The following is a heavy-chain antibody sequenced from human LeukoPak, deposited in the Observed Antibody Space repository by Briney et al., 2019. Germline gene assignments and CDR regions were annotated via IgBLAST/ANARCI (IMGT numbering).Heavy chain of an antibody. D-gene: IGHD2-15*01. Sequence: SETLSLTCTVSGGSISSGGYFWTWIRQHPGKGLEWIGYIYYSGSTYYNPSLKSRVTISVDTSKNQFSLKLSSVTAADTAVYYCARAYCSGGSCYEFDHWGQGTLVTVSS. V-gene: IGHV4-31*03. CDR2: IYYSGST. CDR3: ARAYCSGGSCYEFDH. J-gene: IGHJ4*02. CDR1: GGSISSGGYF.